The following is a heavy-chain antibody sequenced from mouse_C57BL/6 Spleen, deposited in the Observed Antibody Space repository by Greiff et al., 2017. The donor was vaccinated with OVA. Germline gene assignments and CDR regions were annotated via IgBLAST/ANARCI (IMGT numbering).Heavy chain of an antibody. V-gene: IGHV1-82*01. Sequence: VQLQQSGPELVKPGASVKISCKASGYAFSNSWMNWVKQRPGKGLEWIGRIYPGDGDTNYNGKFKGKATLTADKSSSTAYMQLSSLTSEDSAVYFCARPSRYDYGQAWLAYWGQGTLVTVSA. D-gene: IGHD2-4*01. CDR1: GYAFSNSW. J-gene: IGHJ3*01. CDR2: IYPGDGDT. CDR3: ARPSRYDYGQAWLAY.